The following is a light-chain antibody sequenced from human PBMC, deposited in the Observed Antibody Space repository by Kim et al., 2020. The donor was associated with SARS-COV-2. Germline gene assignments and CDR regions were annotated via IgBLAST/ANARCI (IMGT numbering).Light chain of an antibody. V-gene: IGKV1-27*01. CDR3: QKYNSAPLT. CDR2: AAS. J-gene: IGKJ4*01. Sequence: ASVRSRVTIACRASQGIINYLAWYQQKPGKVPKLLIYAASTLQSGVPSRFSGSGSGTDFTLTISSLQPEDVATYYCQKYNSAPLTFGGGTKVDIK. CDR1: QGIINY.